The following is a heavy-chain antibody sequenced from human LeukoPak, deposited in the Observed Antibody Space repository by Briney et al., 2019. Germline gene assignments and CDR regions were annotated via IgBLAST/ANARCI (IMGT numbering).Heavy chain of an antibody. J-gene: IGHJ4*02. V-gene: IGHV3-23*01. D-gene: IGHD2-8*02. CDR2: ISGSGGST. Sequence: GGSLRLSCAASGFSFSSYGMHWVRQAPGKGLEWVSAISGSGGSTYYADSVKGRFTISRDNSKNTLYLQMNSLRAEDTAVYYCAKQAIWSSYFDYWGQGTLVTVSS. CDR1: GFSFSSYG. CDR3: AKQAIWSSYFDY.